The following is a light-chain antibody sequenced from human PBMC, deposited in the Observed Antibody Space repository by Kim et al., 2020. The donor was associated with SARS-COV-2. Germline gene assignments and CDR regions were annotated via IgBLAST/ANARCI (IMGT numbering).Light chain of an antibody. Sequence: SLSPGEGATLSCRASQSLGNSLAWYQQKPGQAPRLLMYDASVRATGIPARFSGSGSGTDFTLTISSLEPEDFAVYYCQQRINWPTFGGGTKVDIK. CDR3: QQRINWPT. V-gene: IGKV3-11*01. J-gene: IGKJ4*01. CDR2: DAS. CDR1: QSLGNS.